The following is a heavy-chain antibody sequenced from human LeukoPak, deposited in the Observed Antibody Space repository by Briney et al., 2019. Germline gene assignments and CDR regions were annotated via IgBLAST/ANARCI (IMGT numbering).Heavy chain of an antibody. CDR2: IIPILGIA. CDR3: AREYWHDSSGFDY. CDR1: GGTFSSYA. J-gene: IGHJ4*02. Sequence: SVKVSCKASGGTFSSYAISWVRQAPGQGLEWMGRIIPILGIANYAQKFQGRVTITADKSTSTAYMELSSLRSEDTAVYYCAREYWHDSSGFDYWGQGTLVTVSS. D-gene: IGHD3-22*01. V-gene: IGHV1-69*04.